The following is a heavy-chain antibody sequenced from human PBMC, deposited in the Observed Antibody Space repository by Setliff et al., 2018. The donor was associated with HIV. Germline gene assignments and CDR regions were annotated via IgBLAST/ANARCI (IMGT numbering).Heavy chain of an antibody. V-gene: IGHV1-18*01. CDR1: GYTFTSYG. Sequence: ASVKVSCKASGYTFTSYGISWVRQAPGQGLEWMGWISAYNGNTNYAQKLQGRVTITTDESTSTAYMELSSLRSEDTAVYYCARDRVAVAGKEEYFQHWGQGTLVTVSS. D-gene: IGHD6-19*01. CDR3: ARDRVAVAGKEEYFQH. CDR2: ISAYNGNT. J-gene: IGHJ1*01.